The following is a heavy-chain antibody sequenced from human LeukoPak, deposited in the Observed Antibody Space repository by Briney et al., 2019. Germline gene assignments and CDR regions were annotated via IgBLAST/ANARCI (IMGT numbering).Heavy chain of an antibody. CDR3: AKDLEGVVRPNYMDV. CDR2: ISGSGVST. CDR1: GFTFDDYA. Sequence: AGGSLRLSCAASGFTFDDYAMHWVRQAPGKGLEWVSGISGSGVSTYYADSVKGRFTISRDNSKNTLYLQMNSLRAEDTAVYYCAKDLEGVVRPNYMDVWGKGTTVTVSS. D-gene: IGHD1-26*01. J-gene: IGHJ6*03. V-gene: IGHV3-23*01.